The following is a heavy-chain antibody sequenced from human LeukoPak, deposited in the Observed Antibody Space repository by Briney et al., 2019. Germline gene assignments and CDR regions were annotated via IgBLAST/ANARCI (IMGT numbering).Heavy chain of an antibody. CDR2: IWYDGSNK. CDR3: ARVPRYCSGGSCPRGYYYYGMDV. CDR1: GFTFSSYG. Sequence: GGSLRLSCAAAGFTFSSYGMHWVRQAPGKGLEWVAVIWYDGSNKYYADSVKGRFTISRDNSKNTLYVQMNSLGAEDTAVYYCARVPRYCSGGSCPRGYYYYGMDVWGRGTTVTVSS. D-gene: IGHD2-15*01. V-gene: IGHV3-33*01. J-gene: IGHJ6*04.